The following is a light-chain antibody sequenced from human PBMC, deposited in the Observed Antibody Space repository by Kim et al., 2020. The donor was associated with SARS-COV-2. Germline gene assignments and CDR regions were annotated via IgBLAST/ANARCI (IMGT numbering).Light chain of an antibody. V-gene: IGKV3-11*01. CDR2: DAS. J-gene: IGKJ4*01. CDR3: QRRSGWPLT. CDR1: QSIGTY. Sequence: PGERATVSCRASQSIGTYLTWYQQKPGQAPRLLIYDASNRATGIPARFSGSGSGTDFTLTISSLEPEDFAVYYCQRRSGWPLTFGGGTKVEI.